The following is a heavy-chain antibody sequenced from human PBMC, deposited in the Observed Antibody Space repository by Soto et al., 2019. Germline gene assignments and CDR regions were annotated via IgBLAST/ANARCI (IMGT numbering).Heavy chain of an antibody. D-gene: IGHD3-22*01. V-gene: IGHV4-61*08. CDR3: AREFYYDSSGIGFDS. CDR1: GGSISSGGYY. CDR2: IYSSGSP. J-gene: IGHJ4*02. Sequence: SETLSLTCTVSGGSISSGGYYWSWIRQHPGKGLEWIGYIYSSGSPHHNPSLKNRVSISEDRSKNEFSLKLSSVTAADTAIYYCAREFYYDSSGIGFDSWRQGTLVTVSS.